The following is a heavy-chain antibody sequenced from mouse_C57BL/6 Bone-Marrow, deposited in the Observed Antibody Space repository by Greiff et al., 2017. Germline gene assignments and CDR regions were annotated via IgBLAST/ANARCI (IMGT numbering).Heavy chain of an antibody. CDR1: GFTFSSYA. Sequence: EVQGVESGGDLVKPGGSLKLSCAASGFTFSSYALSWFRQTPDHMLEWVATISSGGGYPYYPHSVKGRFPLSRDKVKNTLYLQMSSLKSEDTAMYYCAVHGLTTVVSPGWFAYWGQGTLVTVSA. D-gene: IGHD1-1*01. J-gene: IGHJ3*01. CDR2: ISSGGGYP. V-gene: IGHV5-6*01. CDR3: AVHGLTTVVSPGWFAY.